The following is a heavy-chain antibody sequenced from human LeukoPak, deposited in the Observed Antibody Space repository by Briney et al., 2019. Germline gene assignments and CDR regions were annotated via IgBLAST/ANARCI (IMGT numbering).Heavy chain of an antibody. CDR3: ARAHVYCSSTSCYTFDP. CDR1: GSTFSSNA. CDR2: IIPIFGTA. V-gene: IGHV1-69*13. J-gene: IGHJ5*02. Sequence: SVKVSCKASGSTFSSNAISWVRQAPGQGLEWMGGIIPIFGTANYAQKFQGRVTITADESTSTAHMELSSLRSEDTAVYYCARAHVYCSSTSCYTFDPWGQGTLVTVSS. D-gene: IGHD2-2*02.